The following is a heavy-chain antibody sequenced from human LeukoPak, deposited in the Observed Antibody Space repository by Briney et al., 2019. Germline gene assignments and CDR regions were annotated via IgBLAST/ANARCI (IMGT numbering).Heavy chain of an antibody. CDR3: AAESIGYCSSTSCYSRDGFDP. CDR1: GFTFTSSA. D-gene: IGHD2-2*02. Sequence: SVKVSCKASGFTFTSSAMQWVRQARGQRLEWIGWIVVGSGNTNYAQKFQERVTITRDMSTSTAYMELSSLRSEDTAVYYCAAESIGYCSSTSCYSRDGFDPWGQGTLVTVSS. J-gene: IGHJ5*02. V-gene: IGHV1-58*02. CDR2: IVVGSGNT.